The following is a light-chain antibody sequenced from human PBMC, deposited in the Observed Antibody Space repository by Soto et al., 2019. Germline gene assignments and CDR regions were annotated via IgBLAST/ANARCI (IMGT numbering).Light chain of an antibody. V-gene: IGLV2-14*01. CDR2: EVS. Sequence: QSALTQPASVSGSPGQSITISCTGTNSDVGGYNFVSWYQQHPGKAPKLMIYEVSNRPSGVSNRFSGSKSGNTASLTISGLQAEDEADYYCSSYTSGSRVFGTGTKLTVL. CDR3: SSYTSGSRV. J-gene: IGLJ1*01. CDR1: NSDVGGYNF.